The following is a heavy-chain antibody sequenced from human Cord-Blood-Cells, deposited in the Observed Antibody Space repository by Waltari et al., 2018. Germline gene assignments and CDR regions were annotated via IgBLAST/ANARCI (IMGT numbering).Heavy chain of an antibody. CDR1: GYTLTELS. D-gene: IGHD6-6*01. J-gene: IGHJ4*02. Sequence: QVQLVQSGAEVKKPGASVKVPCKVSGYTLTELSMHWVRQAPGKGIEWMGGFEPEDGETIYPQKCQGRVTMTEDTSTDTAYMELSSLRSAYTAVYYCATHGYSSSNYWGQGTLVTVSS. CDR3: ATHGYSSSNY. V-gene: IGHV1-24*01. CDR2: FEPEDGET.